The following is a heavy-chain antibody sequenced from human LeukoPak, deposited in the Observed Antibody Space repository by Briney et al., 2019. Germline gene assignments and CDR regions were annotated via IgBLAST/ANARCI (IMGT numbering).Heavy chain of an antibody. CDR1: GFTVSSIH. CDR3: ARGSGYYLGNY. CDR2: IYGGGST. Sequence: PGGSLRRSCAASGFTVSSIHMSWVRQAPGKGLEWVSVIYGGGSTYYADSVKGRFTISRDNSKNTLYLQMNSLRAEDTAVYYCARGSGYYLGNYWGQGTLVTVSS. V-gene: IGHV3-53*01. J-gene: IGHJ4*02. D-gene: IGHD3-22*01.